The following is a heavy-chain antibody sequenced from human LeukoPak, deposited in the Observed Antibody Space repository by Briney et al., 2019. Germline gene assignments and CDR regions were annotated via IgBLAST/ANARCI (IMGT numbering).Heavy chain of an antibody. CDR2: ISLTGGST. V-gene: IGHV3-23*01. J-gene: IGHJ4*02. CDR3: ASGGLARDYYFDY. CDR1: GFTFSSYA. D-gene: IGHD3-10*01. Sequence: GGSLRLSCAASGFTFSSYAMGWVRQAPGKGLEWVSAISLTGGSTYYADSAKGRFTISRDNSKNTLYLQMNSLRAEDTAVYYCASGGLARDYYFDYWGQGTLVTVSS.